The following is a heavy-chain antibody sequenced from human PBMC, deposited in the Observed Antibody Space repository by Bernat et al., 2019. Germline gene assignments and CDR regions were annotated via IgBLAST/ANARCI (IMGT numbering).Heavy chain of an antibody. Sequence: QVQLQQWGAGLLKPSETLSLTCAVYGGSFSGYSWTWIRQPPGKGLEWIGEISHSGRTNYNPSHKSRVTISIDTSKNQFSLSLSSVTAADTALYYCARGNMAASIFYWGQGTLVTVSS. CDR2: ISHSGRT. CDR1: GGSFSGYS. J-gene: IGHJ4*02. V-gene: IGHV4-34*01. D-gene: IGHD6-13*01. CDR3: ARGNMAASIFY.